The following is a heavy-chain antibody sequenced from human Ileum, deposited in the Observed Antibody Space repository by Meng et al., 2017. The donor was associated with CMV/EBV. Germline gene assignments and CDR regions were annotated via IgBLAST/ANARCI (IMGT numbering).Heavy chain of an antibody. V-gene: IGHV6-1*01. Sequence: VHLQMAGAELGKPLQNLSLTCAISGDSVSSTIAAWSWIRQSPSRGLEWLGRTYYRSKWYDDYAVSVKSRVSITPDTSKNQFSLHLNSVSPEDTAIYFCAREMGAHDYWGQGTLVTVSS. J-gene: IGHJ4*02. CDR3: AREMGAHDY. D-gene: IGHD4/OR15-4a*01. CDR2: TYYRSKWYD. CDR1: GDSVSSTIAA.